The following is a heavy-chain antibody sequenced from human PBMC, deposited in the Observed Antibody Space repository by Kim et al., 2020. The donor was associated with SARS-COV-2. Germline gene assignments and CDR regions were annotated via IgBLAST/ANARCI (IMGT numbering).Heavy chain of an antibody. CDR3: TRQRYSSSSFLLDY. D-gene: IGHD6-6*01. Sequence: SVKVSCKASGGTFSSYGISWVRQAPGQGLEWMGGIIPIFGTANYAQNFQGRVTIIADESTSTAYMELSSLRSEDTAVYYCTRQRYSSSSFLLDYWGQGTLVTVSS. J-gene: IGHJ4*02. V-gene: IGHV1-69*13. CDR1: GGTFSSYG. CDR2: IIPIFGTA.